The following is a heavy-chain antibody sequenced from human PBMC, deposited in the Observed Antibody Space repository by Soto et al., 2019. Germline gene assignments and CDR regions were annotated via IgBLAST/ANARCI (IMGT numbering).Heavy chain of an antibody. CDR3: ASSGYFDY. D-gene: IGHD3-22*01. CDR1: GFTFSSYG. Sequence: PGGSLRLSCAASGFTFSSYGMHWVRQAPGKGLEWVAVISYDGSNKYYADSVKGRFTIPRDNSKNTLYLQMNSLRAEDTAVYYCASSGYFDYWGQGTLVTVSS. V-gene: IGHV3-30*03. CDR2: ISYDGSNK. J-gene: IGHJ4*02.